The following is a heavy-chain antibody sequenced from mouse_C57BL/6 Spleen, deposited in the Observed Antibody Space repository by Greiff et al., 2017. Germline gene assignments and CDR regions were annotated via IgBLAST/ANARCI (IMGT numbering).Heavy chain of an antibody. V-gene: IGHV8-12*01. D-gene: IGHD1-1*01. Sequence: QVTLKVSGPGILQSSQTLSLTCSFSGFSLSTSGMGVSWIRQPSGKGLEWLAHIYWDDDKRYNPSLKGRLTISKDTSRNQVFLKITSVDTADTATYYCARRGGDYYGSRGAMDYWGQGTSVTVSS. CDR2: IYWDDDK. CDR3: ARRGGDYYGSRGAMDY. CDR1: GFSLSTSGMG. J-gene: IGHJ4*01.